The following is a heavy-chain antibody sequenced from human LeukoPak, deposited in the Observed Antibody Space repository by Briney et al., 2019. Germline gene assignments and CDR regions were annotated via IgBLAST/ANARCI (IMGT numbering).Heavy chain of an antibody. J-gene: IGHJ6*02. CDR2: IVVGSGNT. Sequence: SVKVSCKASGFTFTSSVVQWVRQARGQRLEWIGWIVVGSGNTNYAQKFQERVTITRDMSTSTAYMELSSLRFEDTAVYYCARDLHYYVAMDVWGQGTTVTVSS. CDR3: ARDLHYYVAMDV. CDR1: GFTFTSSV. V-gene: IGHV1-58*01. D-gene: IGHD3-10*02.